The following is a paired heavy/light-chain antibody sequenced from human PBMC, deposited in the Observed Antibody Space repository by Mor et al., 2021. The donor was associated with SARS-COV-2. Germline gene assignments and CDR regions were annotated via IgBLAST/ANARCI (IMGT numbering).Heavy chain of an antibody. CDR3: ASSPDYGGLEGAVDI. CDR2: INHSGST. CDR1: GGSFSSYY. J-gene: IGHJ3*02. V-gene: IGHV4-34*01. D-gene: IGHD4-17*01. Sequence: QVQLQQWGAGLLKPSETLSLTCAVYGGSFSSYYWSWIRQPPGKGLEWIGEINHSGSTNYNPSLKSRVTISKDMSKNQFSLKLSSVTATDTAVYYCASSPDYGGLEGAVDIWGQGTVVTVSS.
Light chain of an antibody. J-gene: IGLJ3*02. Sequence: QVVLTQSPSASASLGASVKLTCTLTSEHSSYAIAWHQQQPEKGPRFLMKVNSDDTHIKGDGIPDRFSGSSSGAERYLIISSLQSEDEADYYCQTWGTGIRVFGGGTKLTVL. CDR2: VNSDDTH. V-gene: IGLV4-69*01. CDR1: SEHSSYA. CDR3: QTWGTGIRV.